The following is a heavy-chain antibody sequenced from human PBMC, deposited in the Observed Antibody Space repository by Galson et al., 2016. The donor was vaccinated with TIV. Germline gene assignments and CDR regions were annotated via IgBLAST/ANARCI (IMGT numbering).Heavy chain of an antibody. V-gene: IGHV3-23*01. Sequence: SLRLSCAASGVTFSSYAMSWVRQAPGKGLEWVSSISGSGGNTYYANSVKGRFTISRDNSKNTLYLQINSLRAEDTAIYYCAKEPGPNPSYYYGVDVWGHGTTVTVSS. CDR1: GVTFSSYA. J-gene: IGHJ6*02. CDR2: ISGSGGNT. CDR3: AKEPGPNPSYYYGVDV. D-gene: IGHD1-14*01.